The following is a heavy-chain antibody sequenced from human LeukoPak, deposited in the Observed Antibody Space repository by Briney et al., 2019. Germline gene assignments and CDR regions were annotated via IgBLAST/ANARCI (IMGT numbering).Heavy chain of an antibody. J-gene: IGHJ4*02. CDR2: ISDSGGST. CDR3: ASEGFSSSWYNDY. CDR1: GFTFSNYG. Sequence: GGSLRLSCAASGFTFSNYGMSWVRQAPGKGLEWVSAISDSGGSTYYADSVKGRFTISRDNSKNTLYIQMNSLRAEDTAVYHSASEGFSSSWYNDYWGQGTLVAVSS. V-gene: IGHV3-23*01. D-gene: IGHD6-13*01.